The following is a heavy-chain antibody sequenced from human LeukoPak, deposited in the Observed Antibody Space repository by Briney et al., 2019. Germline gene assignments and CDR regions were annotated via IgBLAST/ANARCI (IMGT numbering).Heavy chain of an antibody. CDR2: INHSGST. CDR1: GGSFSGYY. D-gene: IGHD6-13*01. J-gene: IGHJ3*02. CDR3: ARRSLPYSSSWYGRAFDI. V-gene: IGHV4-34*01. Sequence: PSETLSLTCAVYGGSFSGYYRSWIRQPPGKGLEWIGEINHSGSTNYNPSLKSRVTISVDTSKNQFSLKLSSVTAADTAVYYCARRSLPYSSSWYGRAFDIWGQGTMVTVSS.